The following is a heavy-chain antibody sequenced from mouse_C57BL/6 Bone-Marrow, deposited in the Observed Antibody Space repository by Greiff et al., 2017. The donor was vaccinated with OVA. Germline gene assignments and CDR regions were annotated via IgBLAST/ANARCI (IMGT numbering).Heavy chain of an antibody. J-gene: IGHJ4*01. CDR3: ARLLLSLWDY. Sequence: VKLVESGAELVKPGASVKISCKASGYAFSSYWMNWVKQRPGKGLEWIGQIYPGDGDTNYNGKFKGKATLTADKSSSTAYMQLSILTSEDAAVYFCARLLLSLWDYWGQGTSVTGSS. CDR2: IYPGDGDT. D-gene: IGHD1-1*01. CDR1: GYAFSSYW. V-gene: IGHV1-80*01.